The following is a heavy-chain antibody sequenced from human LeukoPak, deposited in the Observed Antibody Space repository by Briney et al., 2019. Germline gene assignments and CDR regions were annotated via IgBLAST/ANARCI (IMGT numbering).Heavy chain of an antibody. J-gene: IGHJ6*03. D-gene: IGHD3-3*01. CDR1: GGSFSGYY. V-gene: IGHV4-34*01. CDR2: INHSGST. Sequence: TPSETLSLTCAVYGGSFSGYYWSWIRQPPGKGLEWIGEINHSGSTNYNPSLKSRVTISVDTSRNQFSLKLSSVTAADTAVYYCARGRGITIFGVVIDPFYYMDVWGKGTTVTVSS. CDR3: ARGRGITIFGVVIDPFYYMDV.